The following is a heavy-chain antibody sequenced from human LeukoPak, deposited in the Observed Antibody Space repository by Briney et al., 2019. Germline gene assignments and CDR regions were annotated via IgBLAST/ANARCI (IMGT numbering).Heavy chain of an antibody. V-gene: IGHV4-39*01. J-gene: IGHJ4*02. CDR1: GGSISSSSYY. CDR3: ARRLRGYSYGIDC. D-gene: IGHD5-18*01. CDR2: IYYSGSA. Sequence: SKTLSLTCTVSGGSISSSSYYWGWIRQPPGKGLEWIGSIYYSGSAYYNPSLKSRVTISVDTSKNQFSLKLSSVTAADTAVYYCARRLRGYSYGIDCWGQGTLVTVSS.